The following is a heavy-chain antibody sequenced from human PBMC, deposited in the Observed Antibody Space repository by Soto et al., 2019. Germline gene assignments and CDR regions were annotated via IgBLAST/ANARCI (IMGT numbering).Heavy chain of an antibody. Sequence: EVQLVESGGGLVQPGGSLRLSCAASGFTFSSYAMHWVRQAPGKGLEYVSTISNNGGSTYYANSVKGRFTISRDNSKNTLYLQMGSLRAEDMAVYYCATTIAAAGGYYFDYWGQGTLVTVSS. D-gene: IGHD6-13*01. J-gene: IGHJ4*02. CDR1: GFTFSSYA. V-gene: IGHV3-64*01. CDR3: ATTIAAAGGYYFDY. CDR2: ISNNGGST.